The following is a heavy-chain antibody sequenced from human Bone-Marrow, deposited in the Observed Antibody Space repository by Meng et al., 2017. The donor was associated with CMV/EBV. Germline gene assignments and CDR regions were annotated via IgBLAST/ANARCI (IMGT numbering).Heavy chain of an antibody. CDR1: GYSVSSTYY. CDR3: ARHGGGTYVVPAATDVDY. D-gene: IGHD2-2*01. J-gene: IGHJ4*02. Sequence: SETLSLTCTVSGYSVSSTYYGGWIREPPGKGLEWFGSIYYSGSTYYNPSLKSRVTISVDTAKINFSLELGSVTAADTAVYYCARHGGGTYVVPAATDVDYWGQGTLVTVSS. CDR2: IYYSGST. V-gene: IGHV4-38-2*02.